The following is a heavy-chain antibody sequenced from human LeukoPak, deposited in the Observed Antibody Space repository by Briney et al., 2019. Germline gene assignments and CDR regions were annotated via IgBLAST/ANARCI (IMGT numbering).Heavy chain of an antibody. CDR3: ARDGSLCSSTSCYTGLDY. D-gene: IGHD2-2*02. J-gene: IGHJ4*02. CDR1: GGSVSSGSYY. Sequence: SETLSLTCTVSGGSVSSGSYYWSWIRQPPGKGLEWIGYIYYSGSTNCNPSLKSRVTISVDTSKNQFSLKLSSVTAADTAVYYCARDGSLCSSTSCYTGLDYWGQGTLVTVSS. V-gene: IGHV4-61*01. CDR2: IYYSGST.